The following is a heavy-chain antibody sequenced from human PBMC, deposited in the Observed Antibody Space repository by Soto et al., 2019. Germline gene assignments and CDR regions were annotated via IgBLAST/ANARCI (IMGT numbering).Heavy chain of an antibody. J-gene: IGHJ6*03. V-gene: IGHV1-2*04. CDR1: GYTFTGYY. Sequence: GASVKVSCKASGYTFTGYYMHWVRQAPGQGLEWMGWINPNSGGTNYAQKFQGWVTMTRDTSISTAYMELSRLRSDDTAVYYCARDSRNDATVLQNYYYYYMDVWGKGTTVTVSS. CDR3: ARDSRNDATVLQNYYYYYMDV. D-gene: IGHD1-1*01. CDR2: INPNSGGT.